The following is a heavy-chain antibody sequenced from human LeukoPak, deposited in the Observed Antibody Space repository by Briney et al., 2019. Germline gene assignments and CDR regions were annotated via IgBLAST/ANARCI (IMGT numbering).Heavy chain of an antibody. J-gene: IGHJ4*02. CDR3: AKDGAMTTVTTAPDY. Sequence: PGGSLRLSCAASGFTFSNYAMTWVRQAPGKGLEWVSSITSSGANTYYADSVKGRFTISRDNSKNTLYLQMSSLRAEDTAVYYCAKDGAMTTVTTAPDYWGQGTLVTVSS. CDR2: ITSSGANT. V-gene: IGHV3-23*01. D-gene: IGHD4-17*01. CDR1: GFTFSNYA.